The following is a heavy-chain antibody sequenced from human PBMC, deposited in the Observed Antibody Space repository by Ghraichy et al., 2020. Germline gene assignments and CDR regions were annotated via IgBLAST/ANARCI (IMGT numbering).Heavy chain of an antibody. CDR3: ARFEGYGSGSYYISDY. J-gene: IGHJ4*02. V-gene: IGHV4-34*01. D-gene: IGHD3-10*01. CDR1: GGSFSGYY. CDR2: INHSGST. Sequence: SETLSLTCAVYGGSFSGYYWSWIRQPPGKGLEWIGEINHSGSTNYNPSLKSRVTISVDTSKNQFSLKLSSVTAADTAVYYCARFEGYGSGSYYISDYWGQGTLVTVSS.